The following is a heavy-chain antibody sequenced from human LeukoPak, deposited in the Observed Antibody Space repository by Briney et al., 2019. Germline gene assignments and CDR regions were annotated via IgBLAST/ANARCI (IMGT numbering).Heavy chain of an antibody. J-gene: IGHJ4*02. CDR1: GGTLSSYG. D-gene: IGHD5-24*01. CDR2: IIPIFGTA. CDR3: ASDVELATTLAH. Sequence: SVKVSCKASGGTLSSYGISWGRQAPGQGLEWIGGIIPIFGTANYAQKFQGRVTITADESTSTAYMELSSLRSEHTAVYYCASDVELATTLAHWGQGTLVTVSS. V-gene: IGHV1-69*13.